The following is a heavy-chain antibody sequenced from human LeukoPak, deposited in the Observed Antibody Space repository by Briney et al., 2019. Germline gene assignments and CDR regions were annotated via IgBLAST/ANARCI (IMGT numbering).Heavy chain of an antibody. D-gene: IGHD6-6*01. Sequence: HPGGSLRLSCAASGFTVSGNYMSWVRQAPGKGLEWVSVIYSGGSTYYADSVKGRFTISRDNSKNTLYLQMNSLRAEDTAVYYCARDRGGIAARPPDYWGQGTLVTVSS. V-gene: IGHV3-66*01. CDR1: GFTVSGNY. CDR2: IYSGGST. CDR3: ARDRGGIAARPPDY. J-gene: IGHJ4*02.